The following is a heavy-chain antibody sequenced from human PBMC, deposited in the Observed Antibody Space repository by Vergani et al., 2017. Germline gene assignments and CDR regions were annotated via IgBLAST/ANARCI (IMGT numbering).Heavy chain of an antibody. CDR2: ICHTEDT. D-gene: IGHD3-10*01. CDR3: ARASPLSPGGSGYGMDV. J-gene: IGHJ6*02. V-gene: IGHV4-4*03. CDR1: GDSISSNNC. Sequence: QVQLQESGPGLVKPPGTLSLTCAVSGDSISSNNCWTWVRQPPGKGLEWIGEICHTEDTKYSPSLKSRVTVSVDESRNLFSLKLSSVTAADTAVYYCARASPLSPGGSGYGMDVWGQGTTVTVSS.